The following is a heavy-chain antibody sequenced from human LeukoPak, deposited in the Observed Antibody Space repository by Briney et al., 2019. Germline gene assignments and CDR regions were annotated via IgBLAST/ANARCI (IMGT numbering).Heavy chain of an antibody. CDR3: RREVKNNHLWFGELSPYYYYYGMDV. V-gene: IGHV4-34*01. D-gene: IGHD3-10*01. CDR2: INHSGST. J-gene: IGHJ6*02. Sequence: SETLSLTCAVYGGSFSGYYWSWIRQPPGKGLEWIGEINHSGSTNYNPSLKSRVTISVDTSKNQFSLKLSSVTAADTAVYYCRREVKNNHLWFGELSPYYYYYGMDVWGQGTTVTVSS. CDR1: GGSFSGYY.